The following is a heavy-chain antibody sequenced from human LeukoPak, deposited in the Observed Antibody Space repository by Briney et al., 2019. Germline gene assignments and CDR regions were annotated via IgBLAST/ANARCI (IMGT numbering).Heavy chain of an antibody. CDR1: GGSISSYY. J-gene: IGHJ4*02. CDR2: IYYSGST. D-gene: IGHD6-19*01. V-gene: IGHV4-59*01. CDR3: ASILYSGCYNIDY. Sequence: PSETLSLTCTVSGGSISSYYWSWIRQPPGKGLEWIGYIYYSGSTNYNPSLKSRVTISVDTSKNQFSLKLSSVTGADTAVYYCASILYSGCYNIDYWGQGTLVTVSS.